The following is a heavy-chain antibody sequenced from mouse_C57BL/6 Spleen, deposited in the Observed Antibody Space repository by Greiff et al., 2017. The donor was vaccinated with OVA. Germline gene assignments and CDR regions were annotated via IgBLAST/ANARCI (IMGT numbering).Heavy chain of an antibody. V-gene: IGHV1-18*01. Sequence: VQLQQSGPELVKPGASVKIPCKASGYTFTDYNMDWVKQSHGKSLEWIGDINPNNGGTIYNQKFKGKATLTVDKSSSTAYMELRSLTSEDTAVYYCARRYGSSFSYWGQGTLVTVSA. D-gene: IGHD1-1*01. J-gene: IGHJ3*01. CDR1: GYTFTDYN. CDR2: INPNNGGT. CDR3: ARRYGSSFSY.